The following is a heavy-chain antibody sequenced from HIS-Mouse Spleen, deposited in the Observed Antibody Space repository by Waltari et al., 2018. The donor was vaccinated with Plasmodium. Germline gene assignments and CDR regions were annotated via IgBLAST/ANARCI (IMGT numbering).Heavy chain of an antibody. Sequence: QVQLVQSGAEVKKPGASVKVSCKASGYTFTGYYMQWVRQAPGQGRWWMGWSNPNGGGTNHAQKVTGRVTITRDTYISTAYMGLSRLRSDDTAVYYCARDLVRYSGSYNWFDPWGQGTLVTVSS. CDR1: GYTFTGYY. CDR2: SNPNGGGT. D-gene: IGHD1-26*01. J-gene: IGHJ5*02. CDR3: ARDLVRYSGSYNWFDP. V-gene: IGHV1-2*02.